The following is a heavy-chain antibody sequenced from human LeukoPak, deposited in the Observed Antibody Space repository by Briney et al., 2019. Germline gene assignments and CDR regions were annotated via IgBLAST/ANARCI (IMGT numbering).Heavy chain of an antibody. J-gene: IGHJ4*02. D-gene: IGHD6-13*01. CDR1: GGSVTSYY. Sequence: SETLSLTCTVSGGSVTSYYWSWIRQPPGKGLEWIGYMYYSGSTTYNPSLKSRVTISVDTSKNQFSLKLRSVTAADTAVYYCARDKQPGDYWGLGTLVTVSS. CDR3: ARDKQPGDY. V-gene: IGHV4-59*02. CDR2: MYYSGST.